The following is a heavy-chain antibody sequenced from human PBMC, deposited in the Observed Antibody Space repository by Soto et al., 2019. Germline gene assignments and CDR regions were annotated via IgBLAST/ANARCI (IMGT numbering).Heavy chain of an antibody. V-gene: IGHV2-5*01. Sequence: SGPTLVNPTQTLTLTCTFSGFSLHTSGVGVGWIRQPPGKALEWLALIFWNDDKRYSPSLKSRLTITKDTSKNQVVLTVTDMDPVDTATYYCVHNLRGCYFRFFDYWGQGTLVTVSS. CDR1: GFSLHTSGVG. J-gene: IGHJ4*02. CDR3: VHNLRGCYFRFFDY. CDR2: IFWNDDK. D-gene: IGHD1-26*01.